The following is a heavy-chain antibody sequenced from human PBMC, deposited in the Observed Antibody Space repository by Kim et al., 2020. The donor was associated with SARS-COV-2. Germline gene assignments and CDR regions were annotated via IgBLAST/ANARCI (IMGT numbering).Heavy chain of an antibody. CDR1: GGSISSYY. J-gene: IGHJ4*02. CDR2: IYYSGST. CDR3: ARDKETLFDY. Sequence: SETLSLTCTVSGGSISSYYWSWIRQPPGKGLEWIGYIYYSGSTNYNPSLKSRVTISVDTSKNQFSLKLSSVTAADTAVYYCARDKETLFDYWGQGTLVTV. V-gene: IGHV4-59*13.